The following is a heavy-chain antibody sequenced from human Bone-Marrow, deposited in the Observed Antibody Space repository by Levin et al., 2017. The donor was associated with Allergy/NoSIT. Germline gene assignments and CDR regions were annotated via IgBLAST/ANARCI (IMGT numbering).Heavy chain of an antibody. D-gene: IGHD2-2*01. CDR2: IKQDGSEK. V-gene: IGHV3-7*01. CDR1: GFTFSSYW. CDR3: ARDDCSSTSCYRIAAADQRGLVDY. Sequence: GGSLRLSCAASGFTFSSYWMSWVRQAPGKGLEWVANIKQDGSEKYYVDSVKGRFTISRDNAKNSLYLQMNSLRAEDTAVYYCARDDCSSTSCYRIAAADQRGLVDYWGQGTLVTVSS. J-gene: IGHJ4*02.